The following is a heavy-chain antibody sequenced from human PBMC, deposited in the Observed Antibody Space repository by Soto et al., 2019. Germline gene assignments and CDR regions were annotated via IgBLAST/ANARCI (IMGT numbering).Heavy chain of an antibody. J-gene: IGHJ6*02. CDR3: SRYCSSSSCSQLYGMDV. V-gene: IGHV5-10-1*01. CDR2: IDTSYSYS. Sequence: GESLKISCKGSGYSFTKYWIIWVRQVPGKGLEWMGRIDTSYSYSHYSPSFQGHVTISVDKSISTGYLQWSSLKAWDTAMYYCSRYCSSSSCSQLYGMDVWGQGTTVTVSS. D-gene: IGHD2-15*01. CDR1: GYSFTKYW.